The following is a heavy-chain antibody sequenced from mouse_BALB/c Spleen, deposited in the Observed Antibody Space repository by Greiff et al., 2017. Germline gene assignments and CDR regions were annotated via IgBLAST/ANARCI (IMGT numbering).Heavy chain of an antibody. Sequence: QVQLKESGPGLVAPSQSLSITCTVSGFSLTSYGVHWVRQPPGKGLEWLGVIWAGGSTNYNSALMSRLSISKDNSKSQVFLKMNSLQTDDTAMYYCATYRYDDAMGYWGQGTSVTVSS. CDR2: IWAGGST. CDR3: ATYRYDDAMGY. D-gene: IGHD2-14*01. J-gene: IGHJ4*01. V-gene: IGHV2-9*02. CDR1: GFSLTSYG.